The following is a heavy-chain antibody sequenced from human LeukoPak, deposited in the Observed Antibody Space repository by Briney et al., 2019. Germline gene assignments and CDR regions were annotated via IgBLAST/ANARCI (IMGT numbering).Heavy chain of an antibody. D-gene: IGHD5-24*01. CDR1: GGTISTSSYH. J-gene: IGHJ4*02. CDR3: ASDGY. V-gene: IGHV4-39*01. CDR2: FHYSGDT. Sequence: SETLSLTCTVSGGTISTSSYHWGWIRQPPGKGLEWIGSFHYSGDTYYNPSLKSRVTISGDTSKDQFSLKLSSVTAADTAVYYCASDGYWGQGTLVTVSS.